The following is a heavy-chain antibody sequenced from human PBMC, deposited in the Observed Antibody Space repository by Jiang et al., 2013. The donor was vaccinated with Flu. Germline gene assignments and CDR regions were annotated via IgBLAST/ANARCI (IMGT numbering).Heavy chain of an antibody. V-gene: IGHV4-59*01. Sequence: LLKPSETLSLTCNFSGGSISNYFWSWIRKPPGKGLEWIGYIYSTGSTNYNPTLQSRLTISRDTSKNQFSLKLRSVTAADTATYYCARGVKTAVGGTPSFDVWGRGTLVTVSS. D-gene: IGHD6-19*01. CDR2: IYSTGST. CDR1: GGSISNYF. J-gene: IGHJ2*01. CDR3: ARGVKTAVGGTPSFDV.